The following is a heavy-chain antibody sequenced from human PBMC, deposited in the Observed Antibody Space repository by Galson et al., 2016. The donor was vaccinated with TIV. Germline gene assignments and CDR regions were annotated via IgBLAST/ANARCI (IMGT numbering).Heavy chain of an antibody. CDR2: IFTDGTT. CDR1: GFTFSTNY. J-gene: IGHJ4*02. V-gene: IGHV3-53*01. D-gene: IGHD6-25*01. Sequence: SLRLSCAASGFTFSTNYMAWVRQAPGKGLEWVSIIFTDGTTYYADSVKGRFTLSIDNYKNTVYLQMNSLRADDTAVYYCARTTPAEIPLGYYFDYWGQGTLVTVSS. CDR3: ARTTPAEIPLGYYFDY.